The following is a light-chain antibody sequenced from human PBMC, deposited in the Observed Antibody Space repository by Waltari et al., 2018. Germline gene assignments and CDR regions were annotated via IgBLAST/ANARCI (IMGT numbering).Light chain of an antibody. J-gene: IGLJ1*01. V-gene: IGLV1-44*01. CDR2: SNN. CDR3: AAWADSLFGPV. Sequence: QPVLTQPPSASGTPRQRATLPLSGTSSTVGSVAVTWYQCLPGTPPRLFIFSNNQRNSGFPDRFSASKSGTSASLAISGLQSDDEAHYYCAAWADSLFGPVFGTGTKVTVL. CDR1: SSTVGSVA.